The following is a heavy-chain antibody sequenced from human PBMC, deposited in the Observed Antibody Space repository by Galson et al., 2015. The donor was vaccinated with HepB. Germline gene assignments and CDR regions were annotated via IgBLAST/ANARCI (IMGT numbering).Heavy chain of an antibody. Sequence: QSGAEVKKPGESLRISCKTSGYSFTNYWITWVRQMPGKGLEWMGRIDPSDSYTNYSPSFQGHVTISVDKSIRTAYLQWSSLKASDSAMYYCARAVVTVSGTCGDNWGQGTLVTVSS. J-gene: IGHJ4*02. CDR3: ARAVVTVSGTCGDN. CDR1: GYSFTNYW. D-gene: IGHD4-23*01. V-gene: IGHV5-10-1*01. CDR2: IDPSDSYT.